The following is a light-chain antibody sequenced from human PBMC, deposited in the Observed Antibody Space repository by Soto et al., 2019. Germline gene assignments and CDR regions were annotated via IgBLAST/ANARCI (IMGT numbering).Light chain of an antibody. CDR3: QQFDTLPFT. Sequence: DIQMTQSPSSLSASVGDRVTITCQASQDINNYLNWYQQKPGKAPKLLIYDASNLETGVPSRFTGSGSGTDFSLTVSSLQPDDIATYYCQQFDTLPFTFGQGTRLESK. J-gene: IGKJ5*01. CDR1: QDINNY. V-gene: IGKV1-33*01. CDR2: DAS.